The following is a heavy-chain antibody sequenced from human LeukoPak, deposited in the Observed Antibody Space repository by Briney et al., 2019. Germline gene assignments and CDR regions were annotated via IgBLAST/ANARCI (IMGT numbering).Heavy chain of an antibody. J-gene: IGHJ4*02. CDR1: GYTFTSYG. CDR2: ISGSNGNT. D-gene: IGHD3-22*01. CDR3: ARFWGRGYYDSSGYYPGYFDY. V-gene: IGHV1-18*01. Sequence: ASVKVSCKASGYTFTSYGISWVRQAPGQGLEWMGWISGSNGNTNYAQKLQGRVTMTTDTSTSTAYMELRSLRSDDTAVYYCARFWGRGYYDSSGYYPGYFDYWGQGTLVTVSS.